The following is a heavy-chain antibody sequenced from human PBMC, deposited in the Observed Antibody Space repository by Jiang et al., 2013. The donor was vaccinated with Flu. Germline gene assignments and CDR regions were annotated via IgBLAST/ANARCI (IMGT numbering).Heavy chain of an antibody. V-gene: IGHV1-46*01. Sequence: WVRQAPGQGLEWMGIINPSGGSTSYAQKFQGRVTITADKSTSTAYMELSSLRSEDTAVYYCARGGVVRGVIPVGWFGPWGQGTLVTVSS. CDR3: ARGGVVRGVIPVGWFGP. D-gene: IGHD3-10*01. CDR2: INPSGGST. J-gene: IGHJ5*02.